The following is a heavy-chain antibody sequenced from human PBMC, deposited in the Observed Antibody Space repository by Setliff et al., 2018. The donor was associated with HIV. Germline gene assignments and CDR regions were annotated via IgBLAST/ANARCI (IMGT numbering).Heavy chain of an antibody. Sequence: NPSETLSLTCTVSGDSISSYYWSWIRQPAGKGLEWIGRIYTSGSTNYNPSLKSRVTMSVDTSKNQFSLKLSSVTAADTAVYYCARETYYYDNPQYYYYYMDVWGKGTTVTVSS. CDR1: GDSISSYY. J-gene: IGHJ6*03. CDR3: ARETYYYDNPQYYYYYMDV. CDR2: IYTSGST. D-gene: IGHD3-22*01. V-gene: IGHV4-4*07.